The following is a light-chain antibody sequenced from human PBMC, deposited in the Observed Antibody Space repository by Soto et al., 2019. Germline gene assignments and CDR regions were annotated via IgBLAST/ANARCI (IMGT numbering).Light chain of an antibody. V-gene: IGLV4-69*01. Sequence: QTVVTQSPSASASLGASVKLTCTLSSGHSSYAIAWHQQQPEKGPRYLMKLSSDGSHSKGDGIPDRFSGSSSGAERYLTISSLQSEDEADYYCQTWGTGIQVFGGGTQLTVL. CDR3: QTWGTGIQV. CDR1: SGHSSYA. J-gene: IGLJ2*01. CDR2: LSSDGSH.